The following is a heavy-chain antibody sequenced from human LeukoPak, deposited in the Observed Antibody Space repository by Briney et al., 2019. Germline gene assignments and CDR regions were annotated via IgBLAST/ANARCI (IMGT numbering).Heavy chain of an antibody. D-gene: IGHD2-2*01. CDR3: ATGYCSSTSCCRPSDY. CDR2: INSDGSST. Sequence: PGGSLRLSCAASGFTFSSYWMPWVRQAPGKGLVWVSRINSDGSSTSYADSVKGRFTISRDNAKNTLYLQMNSLRAEDTAVYYCATGYCSSTSCCRPSDYWGQGTLVTVSS. V-gene: IGHV3-74*01. CDR1: GFTFSSYW. J-gene: IGHJ4*02.